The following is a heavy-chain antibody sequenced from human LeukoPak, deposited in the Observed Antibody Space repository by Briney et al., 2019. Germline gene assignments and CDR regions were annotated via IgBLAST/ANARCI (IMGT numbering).Heavy chain of an antibody. CDR3: ARAFYYYDSSGPFPDHSHYYYYYYMDV. J-gene: IGHJ6*03. D-gene: IGHD3-22*01. Sequence: SETLSLTCTVSGVSISSSNSYWGWIRQPPGKGLEWIGSIYYSGSTYYNPSLKSRVTISVDTSKNQFSLKLSSVTAADTAVYYCARAFYYYDSSGPFPDHSHYYYYYYMDVWGKGTTVTISS. CDR2: IYYSGST. CDR1: GVSISSSNSY. V-gene: IGHV4-39*07.